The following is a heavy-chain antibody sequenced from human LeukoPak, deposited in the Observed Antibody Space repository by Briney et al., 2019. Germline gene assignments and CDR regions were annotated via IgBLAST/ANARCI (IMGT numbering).Heavy chain of an antibody. D-gene: IGHD6-13*01. J-gene: IGHJ4*02. V-gene: IGHV4-39*01. CDR2: IYYSGST. CDR3: ASPGPIAAAGTYEDY. Sequence: SETLSLTCTVSGGSISSGSYYWGWIRQPPGKGLEWIGSIYYSGSTYYNPSLKSRVTISVDTSKNQFSLKLSSVTAADTAVYYCASPGPIAAAGTYEDYWGQGTLVTVSS. CDR1: GGSISSGSYY.